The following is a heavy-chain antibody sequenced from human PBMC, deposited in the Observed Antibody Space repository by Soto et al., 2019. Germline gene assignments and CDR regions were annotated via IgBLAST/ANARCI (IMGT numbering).Heavy chain of an antibody. CDR3: ARGLDDYIWGSYRFDY. V-gene: IGHV4-34*01. CDR2: INHSGST. CDR1: GGSFSGYY. D-gene: IGHD3-16*02. J-gene: IGHJ4*02. Sequence: SETLSLTCAVYGGSFSGYYWSWIRQPPGKGLEWIGEINHSGSTNYNPSLKSRVTISVDTSKNQFSLKLSSVTAADTAVYYCARGLDDYIWGSYRFDYWGQGTLVTVSS.